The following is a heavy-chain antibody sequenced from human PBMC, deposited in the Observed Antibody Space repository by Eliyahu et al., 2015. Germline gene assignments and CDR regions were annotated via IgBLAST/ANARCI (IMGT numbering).Heavy chain of an antibody. CDR1: GYSFTXXX. CDR2: ISPGDSDT. D-gene: IGHD2-2*01. CDR3: ARHSYCGSYTCYYYYGMDV. V-gene: IGHV5-51*01. J-gene: IGHJ6*02. Sequence: EVQLVQSGAEVXKPGESLKISCXGSGYSFTXXXXXGVRQMPGKGLEWMGIISPGDSDTRYSPSFQGQVTISADKSISTAYLQWSSLKASDTAMYYCARHSYCGSYTCYYYYGMDVWSQGTTVTVSS.